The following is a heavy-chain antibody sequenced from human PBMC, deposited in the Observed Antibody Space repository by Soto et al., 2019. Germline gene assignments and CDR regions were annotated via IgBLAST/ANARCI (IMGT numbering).Heavy chain of an antibody. CDR1: GGSVNGYY. J-gene: IGHJ5*02. V-gene: IGHV4-34*02. D-gene: IGHD3-3*01. CDR3: ATRITVFGLLIPPFDP. Sequence: QVHLQQWGAGLLTPSETLSLTCAVYGGSVNGYYWNWIRQPPGKGLEWIGEINHTGGTHYNPSLKSRVTMSVDTSTNQFSLRLSSVTSADTAIYHCATRITVFGLLIPPFDPWGQGTQVTVSS. CDR2: INHTGGT.